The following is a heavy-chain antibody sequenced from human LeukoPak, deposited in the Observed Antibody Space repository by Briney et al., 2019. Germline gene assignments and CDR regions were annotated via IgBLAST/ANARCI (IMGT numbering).Heavy chain of an antibody. V-gene: IGHV4-34*01. CDR1: GGSFSGYY. CDR3: ARGHRYDYVWGSYPKYYMDV. Sequence: SETLSLTCAVYGGSFSGYYWSWIRQPPGKGLEWIGEINHSGSTNYNPSLKSRVTILVDTSKNQFSPKLSSVTAADTAVYYCARGHRYDYVWGSYPKYYMDVWGKGTTVTVSS. D-gene: IGHD3-16*02. J-gene: IGHJ6*03. CDR2: INHSGST.